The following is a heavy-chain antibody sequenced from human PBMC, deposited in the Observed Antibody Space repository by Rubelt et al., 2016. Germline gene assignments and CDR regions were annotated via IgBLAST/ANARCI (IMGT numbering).Heavy chain of an antibody. CDR2: IYSSGRA. CDR1: GGSISSYY. V-gene: IGHV4-59*08. J-gene: IGHJ5*02. Sequence: VQLQESGPGLVKPWETLSLTCTVSGGSISSYYWSWIRQPPGKGLEWIGYIYSSGRASYNPSLKSRFTISVDTSTNRFSLTLSSVTAADTVVYYCARKIASHKGIDPWGQGTLVTVSS. CDR3: ARKIASHKGIDP.